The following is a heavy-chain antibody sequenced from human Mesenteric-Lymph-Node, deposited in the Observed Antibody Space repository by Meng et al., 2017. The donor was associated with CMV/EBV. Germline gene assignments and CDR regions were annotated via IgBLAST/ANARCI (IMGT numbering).Heavy chain of an antibody. J-gene: IGHJ4*02. V-gene: IGHV3-74*01. Sequence: YWMPWFRQAPGKGLVWVSRINSDGSSTSYADSVKGRFTISRDNAKNTLYLQMNSLRAEDTAVYYCARVRSSVLRYFDWSPDYVFDYWGQGTLVTVSS. CDR1: YW. CDR3: ARVRSSVLRYFDWSPDYVFDY. CDR2: INSDGSST. D-gene: IGHD3-9*01.